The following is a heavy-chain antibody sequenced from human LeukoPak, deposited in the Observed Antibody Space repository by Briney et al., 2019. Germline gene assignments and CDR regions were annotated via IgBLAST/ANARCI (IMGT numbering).Heavy chain of an antibody. D-gene: IGHD6-13*01. V-gene: IGHV4-39*01. J-gene: IGHJ3*02. Sequence: SETLSLTCTVSGGSISSSSYYWGWIRQPPGKGLEWIGSIYYSRSTYYNPSLKSRVTISVDTSKNQFSLKLSSVTAADTAVYYCASQQLASNDAFDIWGQGTMVTVSS. CDR2: IYYSRST. CDR3: ASQQLASNDAFDI. CDR1: GGSISSSSYY.